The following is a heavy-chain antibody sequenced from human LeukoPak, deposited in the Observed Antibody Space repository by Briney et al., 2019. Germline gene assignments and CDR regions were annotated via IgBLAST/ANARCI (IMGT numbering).Heavy chain of an antibody. CDR2: VSRDGAAT. J-gene: IGHJ4*02. D-gene: IGHD6-19*01. V-gene: IGHV3-64*02. CDR3: ARPRTPYTSGWYGGVFEF. Sequence: GGSLRLSCAASGFTLSIYAMHWVRQAPGKGLEYISSVSRDGAATYYADSVAGRFTISRDNSKSTLFLQMGSLRADDMAVYYCARPRTPYTSGWYGGVFEFWGQGALVTVSS. CDR1: GFTLSIYA.